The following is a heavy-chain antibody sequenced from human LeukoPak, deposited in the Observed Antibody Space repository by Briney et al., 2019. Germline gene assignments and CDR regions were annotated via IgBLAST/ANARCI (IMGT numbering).Heavy chain of an antibody. J-gene: IGHJ4*02. V-gene: IGHV4-59*01. D-gene: IGHD5-18*01. CDR1: GGSISSYY. CDR3: AISGYSYGYGFDY. CDR2: IYYSGST. Sequence: SETLSLTCTVSGGSISSYYWSWIRQPPGKGLEWIGYIYYSGSTNYNPSLKSRVTISVDTSKNQFSLKLSSVTAAGTAVYYCAISGYSYGYGFDYWGQGTLVTVSS.